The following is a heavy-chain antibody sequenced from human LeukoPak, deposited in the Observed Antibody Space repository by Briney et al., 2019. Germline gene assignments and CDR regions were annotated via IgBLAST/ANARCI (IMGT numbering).Heavy chain of an antibody. CDR2: IYYSGST. Sequence: PSETLSLTCTVSGCSISSYYWSWIRQPPGKGLEGIGYIYYSGSTNYNPSLKSRVTISVDTSKNQFSLKLSSVTAADTAVYYCARGKNIVLMVPDYFDYWGQGTLVTVSS. D-gene: IGHD2-8*01. J-gene: IGHJ4*02. CDR3: ARGKNIVLMVPDYFDY. V-gene: IGHV4-59*01. CDR1: GCSISSYY.